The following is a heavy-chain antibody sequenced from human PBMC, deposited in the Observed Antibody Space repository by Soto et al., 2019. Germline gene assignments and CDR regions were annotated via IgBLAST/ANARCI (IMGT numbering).Heavy chain of an antibody. CDR1: GFSLSTSGVA. CDR3: ARRAVSAFGY. J-gene: IGHJ4*02. D-gene: IGHD3-10*01. CDR2: IYWDDDK. V-gene: IGHV2-5*02. Sequence: QITLKESGPPLVKPTQTLTLTCTFSGFSLSTSGVAVGWIRQPPGKALEWLALIYWDDDKRYSPSLKSRLTIXTDTSKNQVVLTMTNMDPVDTATFYCARRAVSAFGYWGQGTLVTVSS.